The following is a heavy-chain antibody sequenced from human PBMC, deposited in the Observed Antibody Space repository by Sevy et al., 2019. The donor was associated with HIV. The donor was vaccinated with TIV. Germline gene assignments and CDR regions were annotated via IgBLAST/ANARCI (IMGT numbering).Heavy chain of an antibody. CDR2: ISYDGSNK. D-gene: IGHD6-19*01. CDR3: ARDKEQWLVLEGYYFDY. Sequence: GGSLRLSCAASGFTFSSYAMHWVRQAPGKGLEWVAVISYDGSNKYYADSVKGRFTISRDNSKNTLYLQMNSLRAEDTAVYYCARDKEQWLVLEGYYFDYWGQGTLVTVSS. CDR1: GFTFSSYA. J-gene: IGHJ4*02. V-gene: IGHV3-30-3*01.